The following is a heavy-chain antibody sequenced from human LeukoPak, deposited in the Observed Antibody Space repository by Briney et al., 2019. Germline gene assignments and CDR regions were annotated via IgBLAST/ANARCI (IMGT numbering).Heavy chain of an antibody. CDR1: TFSFSNYE. D-gene: IGHD3-10*01. CDR2: ISPTGYTI. CDR3: ARVGYHGSGSFDY. V-gene: IGHV3-48*03. Sequence: GSLRLSCAASTFSFSNYEMNWVRQAPGQGLEWVSYISPTGYTIYYADSVKGRFTISRDSAKNSLYLQMSSLRAEDTAVYYCARVGYHGSGSFDYWGQGTLVTVSS. J-gene: IGHJ4*02.